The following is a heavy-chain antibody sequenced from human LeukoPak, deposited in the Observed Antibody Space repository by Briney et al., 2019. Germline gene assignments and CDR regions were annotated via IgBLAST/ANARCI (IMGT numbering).Heavy chain of an antibody. J-gene: IGHJ4*02. CDR3: ARADSYGDFWDPFDY. V-gene: IGHV4-59*08. D-gene: IGHD4-17*01. Sequence: SETLSLTCSVSGGSIIGHWWSWIRQPPGKGLEWIGDVFYSGSNNYNPSLKSRLTISLDTSKNQFSLNLRSVTAADTAVYYCARADSYGDFWDPFDYWGQGTLVTVSS. CDR1: GGSIIGHW. CDR2: VFYSGSN.